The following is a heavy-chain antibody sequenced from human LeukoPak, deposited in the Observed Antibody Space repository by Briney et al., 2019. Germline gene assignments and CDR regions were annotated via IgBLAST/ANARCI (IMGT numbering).Heavy chain of an antibody. J-gene: IGHJ5*02. Sequence: GGSLRLSCAASGFTFSSNAMHWVRQAPGKGLEWVAVISYDGSDKYYPDSVKGRFTISRDNSKNTLYLQMKSLRAEDTAVYYCARDLDCSSTSRYSPPNWFDPWGQGTLVTVSS. CDR2: ISYDGSDK. CDR1: GFTFSSNA. D-gene: IGHD2-2*01. V-gene: IGHV3-30*07. CDR3: ARDLDCSSTSRYSPPNWFDP.